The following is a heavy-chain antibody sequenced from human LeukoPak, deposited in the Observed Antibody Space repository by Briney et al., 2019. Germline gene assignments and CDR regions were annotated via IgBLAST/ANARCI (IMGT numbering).Heavy chain of an antibody. CDR3: ARVRRGGSYDTRGYFDY. Sequence: SETLSLTCTVSGGSISSSSYYWGWIRQPPGKGLEWIGSIYYSGSTYYNPSLKSRVTISVDTSKNQFSLKLSSVTAAETAVYYCARVRRGGSYDTRGYFDYWGQGTLVTVSS. CDR2: IYYSGST. J-gene: IGHJ4*02. V-gene: IGHV4-39*07. CDR1: GGSISSSSYY. D-gene: IGHD1-26*01.